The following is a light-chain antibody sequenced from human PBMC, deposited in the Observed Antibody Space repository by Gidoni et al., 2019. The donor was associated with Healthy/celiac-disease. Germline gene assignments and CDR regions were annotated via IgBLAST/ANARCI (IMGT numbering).Light chain of an antibody. CDR1: QSVLYSSNNKNY. CDR2: WAS. J-gene: IGKJ5*01. V-gene: IGKV4-1*01. CDR3: QKYYSTPIT. Sequence: DIVMTQSPDSLAVSLGERATINCKSSQSVLYSSNNKNYLAWYQQKPGQPPKLLMYWASTREAGVPDRFSGSGSGTDFTLTISSLKAEDVAVYYCQKYYSTPITFGQGTRLEIK.